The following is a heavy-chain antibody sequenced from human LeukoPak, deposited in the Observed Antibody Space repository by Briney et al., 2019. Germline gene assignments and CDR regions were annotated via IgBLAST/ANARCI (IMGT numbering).Heavy chain of an antibody. CDR1: GFTFSSYA. D-gene: IGHD4-23*01. Sequence: GGSLRLSCAASGFTFSSYAMHWVRQAPGKGLEYVSAISSNGGSTDYANSVKGRFTIYRDNYKNTLYLQMGSLRAEDMAVYYCARSNGGNSGGTFWYWGQGTLVTVSS. J-gene: IGHJ4*02. CDR3: ARSNGGNSGGTFWY. V-gene: IGHV3-64*01. CDR2: ISSNGGST.